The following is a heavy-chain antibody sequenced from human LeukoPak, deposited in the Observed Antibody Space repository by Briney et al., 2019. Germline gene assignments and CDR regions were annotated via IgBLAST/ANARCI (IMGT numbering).Heavy chain of an antibody. CDR2: IIPIFGTA. Sequence: SVKVSCKASGGTFSSYAISWVRQAPGQGLEWMGRIIPIFGTANYAQKFQGRVTLTTDESTSTACMELSSLRSEDTAVYYCARGGDTAMVTPFDYWGQGTLVTVSS. J-gene: IGHJ4*02. D-gene: IGHD5-18*01. CDR3: ARGGDTAMVTPFDY. CDR1: GGTFSSYA. V-gene: IGHV1-69*05.